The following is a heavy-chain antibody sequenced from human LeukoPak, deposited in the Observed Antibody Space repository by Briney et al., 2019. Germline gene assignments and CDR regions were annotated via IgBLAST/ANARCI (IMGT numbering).Heavy chain of an antibody. Sequence: GGSLRLSCAASGFTFSSYDMHWVRQATGKGLEWVSAIGTAGDTYYPGSVKGRFTISRENAKNSLYLQMNSLRAEDTAVYYCAREGEVANINWFDPWGQGTLVTVSS. V-gene: IGHV3-13*01. J-gene: IGHJ5*02. CDR3: AREGEVANINWFDP. CDR2: IGTAGDT. CDR1: GFTFSSYD. D-gene: IGHD2/OR15-2a*01.